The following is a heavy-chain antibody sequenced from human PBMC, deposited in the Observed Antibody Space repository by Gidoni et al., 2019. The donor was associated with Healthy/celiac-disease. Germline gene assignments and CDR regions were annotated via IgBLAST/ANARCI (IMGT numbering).Heavy chain of an antibody. CDR2: IIPILGIA. J-gene: IGHJ5*02. V-gene: IGHV1-69*08. Sequence: QVQLVQSGAEVKKPGSSVKVSCKASGGTFSSYTISWVRQAPGQGLEWMGRIIPILGIANYAQKFQGRVTITADKSTSTAYMELSSLRSEDTAVYYCARDLGRCSGGSRYRPNNYDSSGPPPGWFDPWGQGTLVTVSS. D-gene: IGHD2-15*01. CDR3: ARDLGRCSGGSRYRPNNYDSSGPPPGWFDP. CDR1: GGTFSSYT.